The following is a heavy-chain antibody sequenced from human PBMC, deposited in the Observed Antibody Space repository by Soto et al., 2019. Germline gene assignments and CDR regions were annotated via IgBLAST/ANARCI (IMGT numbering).Heavy chain of an antibody. CDR2: ISAYNGNT. CDR1: GYTFTSYG. J-gene: IGHJ6*02. V-gene: IGHV1-18*04. D-gene: IGHD1-20*01. CDR3: ARDRYNWNHHFSILSYYYYGMDV. Sequence: GASVKVSCKASGYTFTSYGISWVRQAPGQGLEWMGWISAYNGNTNYAQKLQGRVTMTTDTSTSTAYMELRSLRSDDTAVYYCARDRYNWNHHFSILSYYYYGMDVWGQGTTVTVSS.